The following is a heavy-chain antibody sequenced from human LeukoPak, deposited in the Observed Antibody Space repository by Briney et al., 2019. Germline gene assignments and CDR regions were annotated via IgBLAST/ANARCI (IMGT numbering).Heavy chain of an antibody. CDR1: GGSIRSYY. V-gene: IGHV4-59*01. Sequence: SETLSLTCTVSGGSIRSYYWSWIRQPPGKGLEWIGYIYNSGSTNYIPSVKSRVIISVDTSKNQFSLRLRSVTAADTAVYYCARSDYYGSATGACDIWGQGTMVTVSS. CDR3: ARSDYYGSATGACDI. CDR2: IYNSGST. J-gene: IGHJ3*02. D-gene: IGHD3-10*01.